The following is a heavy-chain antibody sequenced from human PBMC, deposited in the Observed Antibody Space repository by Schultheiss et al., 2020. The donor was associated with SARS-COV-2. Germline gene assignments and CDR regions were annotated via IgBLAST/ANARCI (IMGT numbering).Heavy chain of an antibody. CDR2: INPNSGGT. Sequence: ASVKVSCKASGYTFTGYYMHWVRQAPGQGLEWMGWINPNSGGTNYAQKFQGRVTMTRDTSTSTAYMELSSLRSEDTAVYYCASLGVGASHFDYWGQGTLVTVSS. J-gene: IGHJ4*02. CDR3: ASLGVGASHFDY. D-gene: IGHD1-26*01. CDR1: GYTFTGYY. V-gene: IGHV1-2*02.